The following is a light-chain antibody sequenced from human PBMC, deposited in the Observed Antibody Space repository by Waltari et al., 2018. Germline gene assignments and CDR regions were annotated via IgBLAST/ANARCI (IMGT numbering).Light chain of an antibody. CDR3: QKYGSLPAT. CDR2: DAS. J-gene: IGKJ1*01. CDR1: QSSSKY. V-gene: IGKV3-20*01. Sequence: EIMLTQSPGTLSLSPGERATLSCRASQSSSKYLAWYQQKPGQAPSLLIYDASSRATGIPDRFSGSGSGTDFSLTISRLEPEDFAVYYCQKYGSLPATFGQGTKVEIK.